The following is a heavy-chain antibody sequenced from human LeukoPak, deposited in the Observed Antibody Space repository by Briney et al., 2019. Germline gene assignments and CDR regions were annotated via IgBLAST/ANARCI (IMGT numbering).Heavy chain of an antibody. CDR3: ATSPTGYSPGY. D-gene: IGHD4-23*01. CDR2: IIPILGTA. J-gene: IGHJ4*02. V-gene: IGHV1-69*13. Sequence: ASVKVSCKASGGTFSIFALSWVRQAPGQGPDWMGGIIPILGTANYAQKFQGRVTITADESTSTAYMELSSLTSEDTAVYYCATSPTGYSPGYWGQGTLVTVSS. CDR1: GGTFSIFA.